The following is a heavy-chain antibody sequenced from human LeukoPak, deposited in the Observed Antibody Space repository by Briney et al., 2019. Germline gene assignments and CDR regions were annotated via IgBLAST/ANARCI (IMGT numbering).Heavy chain of an antibody. J-gene: IGHJ4*02. D-gene: IGHD2-8*01. CDR1: GGSFSAYY. CDR3: AREGDYCTNGVCHFDS. V-gene: IGHV4-34*01. Sequence: PSETLYLTCAVYGGSFSAYYWSRIRQPPGKGLEWITEINHSGSTEYNPSLKSRVTISVDTYKNQFSLKLSSVTAADTAVYYCAREGDYCTNGVCHFDSWGQGTLVTVSS. CDR2: INHSGST.